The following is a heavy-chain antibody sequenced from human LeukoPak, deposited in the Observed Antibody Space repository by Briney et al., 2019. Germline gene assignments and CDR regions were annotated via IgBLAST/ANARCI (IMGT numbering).Heavy chain of an antibody. Sequence: GASVNVSCKASGGTFSSYAISWVRQAPGQGLEWMGGIIPIFGTANYAQKFQGRVTITADKSTSTAYMELSSLRSEDTAVYYCASWLPSSGWYLGAFDIWGQGTMVTVSS. CDR1: GGTFSSYA. V-gene: IGHV1-69*06. CDR3: ASWLPSSGWYLGAFDI. J-gene: IGHJ3*02. CDR2: IIPIFGTA. D-gene: IGHD6-19*01.